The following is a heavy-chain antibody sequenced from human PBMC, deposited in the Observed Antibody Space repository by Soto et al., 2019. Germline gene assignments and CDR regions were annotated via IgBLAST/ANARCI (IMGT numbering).Heavy chain of an antibody. Sequence: PGGSLRLSCAASGFTFSSYAMSWVRQAPGKGLEWVSSISGSGGSTYYADSVKGRFTISRDNSKNTLYLQMNSLRAEDTAVYYCAKDGQYCSSTSSYWESSSSDWGQGT. CDR2: ISGSGGST. D-gene: IGHD2-2*01. J-gene: IGHJ4*02. CDR3: AKDGQYCSSTSSYWESSSSD. CDR1: GFTFSSYA. V-gene: IGHV3-23*01.